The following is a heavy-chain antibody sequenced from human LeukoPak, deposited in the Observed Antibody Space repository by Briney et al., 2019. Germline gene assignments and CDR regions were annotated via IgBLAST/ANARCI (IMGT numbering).Heavy chain of an antibody. J-gene: IGHJ4*02. Sequence: GGSLRLSCAASGFTFSSYEMNWVRQAPGKGLEWVSYISDTPNTMYYADSVKGRFTISRDNAKNSLFLQMNSLRVDDTAVYYCAREYTGSEYFDYWGQGTLVTVSS. V-gene: IGHV3-48*03. CDR2: ISDTPNTM. CDR3: AREYTGSEYFDY. D-gene: IGHD5-12*01. CDR1: GFTFSSYE.